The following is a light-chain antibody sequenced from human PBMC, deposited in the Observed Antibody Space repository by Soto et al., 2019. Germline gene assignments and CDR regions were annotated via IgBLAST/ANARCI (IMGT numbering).Light chain of an antibody. V-gene: IGLV4-69*01. CDR2: LNSDGSH. CDR1: SGHSSYA. J-gene: IGLJ1*01. CDR3: RTWGTGIQV. Sequence: QLVLPQSPSASASLGASVKLTCTLSSGHSSYAIAWHQQQPEKGPRYLMKLNSDGSHSKGDGIPDRFSGSSSGAERYLTISSLQSEDEADYYCRTWGTGIQVFGTGTKLTVL.